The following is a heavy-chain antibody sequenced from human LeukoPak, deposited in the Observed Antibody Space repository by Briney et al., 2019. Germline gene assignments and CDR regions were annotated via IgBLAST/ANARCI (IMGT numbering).Heavy chain of an antibody. V-gene: IGHV4-61*01. Sequence: SETLSLTCTVSGGSVSSGSYYWSWIRQPPGKGLEWIGYIYYSGSTNYNPSLKSRVTISVDTSKNQFSLKLSSVTAADTAVYYCARALNYYDSSGYYYRWAFDIWGQGTMVTVSS. J-gene: IGHJ3*02. CDR1: GGSVSSGSYY. D-gene: IGHD3-22*01. CDR3: ARALNYYDSSGYYYRWAFDI. CDR2: IYYSGST.